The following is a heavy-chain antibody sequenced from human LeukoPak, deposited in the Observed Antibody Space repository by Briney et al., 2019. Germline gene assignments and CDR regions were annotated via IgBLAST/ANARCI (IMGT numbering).Heavy chain of an antibody. Sequence: PGGSLRLSCAASGFTFSSYSMNWVRQAPGKGLEWVSSISGSSSYIYYADSVKGRFTISRDNAKNSLYLQMNSLRAEDTAVYYCARDVDDILTGYYLPGGWFDPWGQGTLVTVSS. CDR1: GFTFSSYS. D-gene: IGHD3-9*01. V-gene: IGHV3-21*01. J-gene: IGHJ5*02. CDR3: ARDVDDILTGYYLPGGWFDP. CDR2: ISGSSSYI.